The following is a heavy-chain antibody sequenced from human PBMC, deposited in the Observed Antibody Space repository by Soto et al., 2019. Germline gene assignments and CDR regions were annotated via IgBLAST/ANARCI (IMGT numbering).Heavy chain of an antibody. CDR2: IKQDGSEK. CDR1: GFTFSDYW. V-gene: IGHV3-7*01. CDR3: LLSPRGMDV. Sequence: EVRLVESGGGLVQSGGSLRLSCAASGFTFSDYWMSWVRHAPGKGPEWVANIKQDGSEKYYVDSVKGRFTISRDNAKNSLYLQMNSLRDDDTAVYYCLLSPRGMDVWGKGTTVTVSS. J-gene: IGHJ6*04. D-gene: IGHD2-15*01.